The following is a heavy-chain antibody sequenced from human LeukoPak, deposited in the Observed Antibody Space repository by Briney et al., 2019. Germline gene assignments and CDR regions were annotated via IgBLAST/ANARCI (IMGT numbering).Heavy chain of an antibody. V-gene: IGHV4-61*02. CDR3: ARWSGSVTARNYYYYMDV. CDR1: GGSVRRGNYY. D-gene: IGHD6-6*01. J-gene: IGHJ6*03. Sequence: SQTLSLTCTVSGGSVRRGNYYWTWIRQPAGSGLEWIGRIYTSGTTDYNPSLRTRVTISVDASRNQFSLNLSSVTAADTAVYYCARWSGSVTARNYYYYMDVWGEGTTVTVSS. CDR2: IYTSGTT.